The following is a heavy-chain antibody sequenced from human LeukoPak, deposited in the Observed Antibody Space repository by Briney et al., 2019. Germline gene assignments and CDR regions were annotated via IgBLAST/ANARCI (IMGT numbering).Heavy chain of an antibody. V-gene: IGHV3-30-3*01. D-gene: IGHD4-11*01. CDR1: GFTFSSYA. J-gene: IGHJ4*02. Sequence: GRSLRLSCAASGFTFSSYAMHRVRQAPGKGLEWVAVISYDGSNKYYADSVKGRFTISRDNSKNTLYLQMNSLRAEDTAVYYCATLTTDRDYWGQGTLVTVSS. CDR3: ATLTTDRDY. CDR2: ISYDGSNK.